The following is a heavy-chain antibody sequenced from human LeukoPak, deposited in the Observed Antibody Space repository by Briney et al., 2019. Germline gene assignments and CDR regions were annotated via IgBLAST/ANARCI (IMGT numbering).Heavy chain of an antibody. CDR1: GYTFTGYY. CDR2: INPNSGGT. Sequence: ASVKVSCKASGYTFTGYYMHWVRQAPGQGLEWMGWINPNSGGTNYAQKFQGRVTMTRDTSISTAYMELCRLRSDDTAVYYCARGGLDGFSSSWYLVYWGQGTLVTVSS. D-gene: IGHD6-13*01. V-gene: IGHV1-2*02. CDR3: ARGGLDGFSSSWYLVY. J-gene: IGHJ4*02.